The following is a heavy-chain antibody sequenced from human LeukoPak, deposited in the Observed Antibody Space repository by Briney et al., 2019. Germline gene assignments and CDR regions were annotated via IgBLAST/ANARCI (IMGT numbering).Heavy chain of an antibody. CDR1: GYTLTELS. J-gene: IGHJ4*02. CDR3: AKDRFGHTDQRPLAVDS. Sequence: ASVKVSCKVSGYTLTELSMHWVRQAPGKGLEWMGGFDPEDGETIYAQKFQGRVTMTEDTSTDTAYMELSSLRVEDTALYYCAKDRFGHTDQRPLAVDSWGQGTLVIVSS. CDR2: FDPEDGET. D-gene: IGHD3-10*01. V-gene: IGHV1-24*01.